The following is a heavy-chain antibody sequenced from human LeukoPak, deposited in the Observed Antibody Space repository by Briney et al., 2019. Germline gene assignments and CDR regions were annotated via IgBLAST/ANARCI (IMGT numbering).Heavy chain of an antibody. CDR2: IHQDGSDK. V-gene: IGHV3-7*01. D-gene: IGHD6-6*01. J-gene: IGHJ4*02. Sequence: GGSLRLSCAASRFTFSNHWMSWARQAPGKGLEWVANIHQDGSDKYYVDSVKGRFTISRDNAKNSLYLQMDSLRVEDTAVYYCAKARWSSSADALDYWGQGTLVTVSS. CDR1: RFTFSNHW. CDR3: AKARWSSSADALDY.